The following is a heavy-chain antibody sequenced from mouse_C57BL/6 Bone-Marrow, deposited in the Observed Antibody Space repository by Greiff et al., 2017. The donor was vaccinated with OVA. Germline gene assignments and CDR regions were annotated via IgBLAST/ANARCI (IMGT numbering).Heavy chain of an antibody. Sequence: QVQLKQPGAELVKPGASVKLSCKASGYTFTSYWMQWVKQRPGQGLEWIGEIDPSDSYTNYNQKFKGKATLTVDTSSSTAYMQLSSLTSEDSAVYYCARPLLDYWGQGTTLTVSS. CDR1: GYTFTSYW. CDR2: IDPSDSYT. J-gene: IGHJ2*01. V-gene: IGHV1-50*01. CDR3: ARPLLDY.